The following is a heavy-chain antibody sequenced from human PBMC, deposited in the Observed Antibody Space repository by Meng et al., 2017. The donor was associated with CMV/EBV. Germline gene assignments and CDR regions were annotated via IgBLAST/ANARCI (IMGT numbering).Heavy chain of an antibody. V-gene: IGHV4-59*01. CDR1: GGSISCYY. CDR3: ARGDLGYDFWSGSRPGILGYYYYGMDV. D-gene: IGHD3-3*01. CDR2: IYYSGST. J-gene: IGHJ6*02. Sequence: SETLSLTCTVSGGSISCYYWSWIRQPPGKGLEWIGYIYYSGSTNYNPSLKSRVTISVDTSKNQFSLKLSSVTAADTAVYYCARGDLGYDFWSGSRPGILGYYYYGMDVWGQGTTVTVSS.